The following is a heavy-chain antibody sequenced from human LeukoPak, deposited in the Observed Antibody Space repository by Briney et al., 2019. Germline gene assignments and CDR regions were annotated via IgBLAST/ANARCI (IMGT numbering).Heavy chain of an antibody. CDR3: AKEALPGANDYGDYGYYDL. V-gene: IGHV3-23*01. Sequence: GGSLRLSCAASGFTFSSYAMSWVRQAPGKGLEWVSAISGSGGSTYYADSVKGRFTISRDNSKNTLYLQMNSLRAEDTAVYYCAKEALPGANDYGDYGYYDLWGRGTLVTVSS. CDR2: ISGSGGST. J-gene: IGHJ2*01. D-gene: IGHD4-17*01. CDR1: GFTFSSYA.